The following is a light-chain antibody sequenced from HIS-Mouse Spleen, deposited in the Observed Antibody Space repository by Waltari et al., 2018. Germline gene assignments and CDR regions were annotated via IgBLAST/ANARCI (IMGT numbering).Light chain of an antibody. Sequence: SYELTQPPSVSVSPGQTARITCSGDALPKKYAYWYQRKSGPAPVLVIYEDSKRPSGIPETFSGSSSGTMATLTISGAQVEDEADYYCYSTDSSGNHRVFGGGTKLTVL. V-gene: IGLV3-10*01. CDR3: YSTDSSGNHRV. CDR2: EDS. CDR1: ALPKKY. J-gene: IGLJ2*01.